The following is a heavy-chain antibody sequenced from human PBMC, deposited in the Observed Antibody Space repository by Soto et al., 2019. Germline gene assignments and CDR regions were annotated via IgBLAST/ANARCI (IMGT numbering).Heavy chain of an antibody. CDR2: IIPISGTA. J-gene: IGHJ6*02. D-gene: IGHD2-2*01. Sequence: SVKVSCKASGGTFSSYAISWVRQAPGQGLEWMGGIIPISGTANYAQKFQGRVTITADESTSTAYMELSSLRSEDTAVYYCARSQGSSTSLEIYYYYYYGRDVWGQETTVTVSS. CDR1: GGTFSSYA. V-gene: IGHV1-69*13. CDR3: ARSQGSSTSLEIYYYYYYGRDV.